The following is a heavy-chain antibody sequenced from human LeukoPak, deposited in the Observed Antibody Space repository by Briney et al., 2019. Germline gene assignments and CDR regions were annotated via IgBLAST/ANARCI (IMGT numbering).Heavy chain of an antibody. CDR1: GGSISSSSYY. CDR3: ARVFGYYYYMDV. Sequence: PSETLSLTCTVSGGSISSSSYYWGWIRQPPGKGLEWIGSIYYSGSTYYNPSLKSRVTISEDTSKNQFSLKLSSVTAADTAVYYCARVFGYYYYMDVWGKGTTVTVSS. J-gene: IGHJ6*03. V-gene: IGHV4-39*07. CDR2: IYYSGST. D-gene: IGHD2-21*01.